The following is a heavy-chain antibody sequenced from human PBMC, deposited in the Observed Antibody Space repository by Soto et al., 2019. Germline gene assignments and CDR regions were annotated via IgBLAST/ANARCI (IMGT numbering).Heavy chain of an antibody. V-gene: IGHV3-30*03. D-gene: IGHD5-18*01. CDR3: VSDRGYGHASVPYS. J-gene: IGHJ4*02. CDR2: ISYDGSFQ. CDR1: GFAFSSYG. Sequence: QAQLVESGGGVVQPGRSLRLSCAASGFAFSSYGMHWVRQAPGTGLEWVAVISYDGSFQHYADSVKGRFTISSDNSKNMVLLQMSSLRAEDTAVYYCVSDRGYGHASVPYSWGQGTLVSVSS.